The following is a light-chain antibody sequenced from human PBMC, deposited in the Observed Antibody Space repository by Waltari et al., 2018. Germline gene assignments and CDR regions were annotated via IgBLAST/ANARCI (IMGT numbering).Light chain of an antibody. CDR2: GAS. J-gene: IGKJ1*01. CDR1: QSVSSNS. V-gene: IGKV3-20*01. CDR3: QQYGTAPRT. Sequence: EIVLTQSPGTLSLSPGESTTLFCWASQSVSSNSLAWYQQRPGQAPRLLIYGASSRATGIPDRFSGSGSGTDFTLTISRLEPEDFALYYCQQYGTAPRTFGQGTKVEVK.